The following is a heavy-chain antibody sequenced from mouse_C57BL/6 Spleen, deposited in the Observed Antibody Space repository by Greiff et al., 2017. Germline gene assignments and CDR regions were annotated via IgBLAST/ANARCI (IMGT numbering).Heavy chain of an antibody. D-gene: IGHD2-5*01. J-gene: IGHJ4*01. Sequence: VQLQQSGAELVRPGASVKLSCKASGYTFTDYYINWVKQRPGQGLEWIARIYPGRGNTYYNEKFKGKATLTAETSSSTAYMQLSSLTSEDSAVYFCARRNYSNYGAMDYWGQGTSVTVSS. CDR2: IYPGRGNT. V-gene: IGHV1-76*01. CDR1: GYTFTDYY. CDR3: ARRNYSNYGAMDY.